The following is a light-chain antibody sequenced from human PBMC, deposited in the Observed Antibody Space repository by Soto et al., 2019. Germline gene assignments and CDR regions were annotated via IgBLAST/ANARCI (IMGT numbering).Light chain of an antibody. Sequence: SYALTQPPSVSVSPGQTARITCSGDALPKQYAYWYQQKPGQAPVLVIYKDSERPSGIPERFSGSSSGTTVTLTISGVQAEDEADYYCQSADSSGTYHVVFGGGTKVTVL. CDR1: ALPKQY. J-gene: IGLJ2*01. CDR3: QSADSSGTYHVV. V-gene: IGLV3-25*03. CDR2: KDS.